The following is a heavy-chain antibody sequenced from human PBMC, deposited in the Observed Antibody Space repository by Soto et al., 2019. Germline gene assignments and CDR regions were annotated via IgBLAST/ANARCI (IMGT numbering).Heavy chain of an antibody. D-gene: IGHD3-3*01. J-gene: IGHJ5*02. CDR3: ARGLEWSWSLDP. CDR2: ISASRTTI. V-gene: IGHV3-48*02. CDR1: GFTFTDYS. Sequence: VGSLRLSCTVSGFTFTDYSMNWVRQAPGKGLEWLSYISASRTTIYYAGSVRGRFTVSRDNAKNSIYLQMNSLRDEDTAVYYCARGLEWSWSLDPWGQGTLVTFSS.